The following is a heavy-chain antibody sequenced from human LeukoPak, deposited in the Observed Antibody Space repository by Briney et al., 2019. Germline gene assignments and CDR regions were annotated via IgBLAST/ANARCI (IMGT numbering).Heavy chain of an antibody. CDR1: GFTVSRYY. V-gene: IGHV3-53*01. Sequence: GGSLRLSCAVSGFTVSRYYMSWVRQAPGKGLEWVSAISGGGSTYYADSVKGRFIISRDNSKNTVYLQLNSLRAEDTAVYYCARGGDTIGSIRSPFDIWGQGTMVTVSS. J-gene: IGHJ3*02. CDR3: ARGGDTIGSIRSPFDI. D-gene: IGHD3-22*01. CDR2: ISGGGST.